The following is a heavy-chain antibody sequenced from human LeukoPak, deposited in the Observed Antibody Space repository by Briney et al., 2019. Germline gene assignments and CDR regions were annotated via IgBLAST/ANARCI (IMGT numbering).Heavy chain of an antibody. Sequence: GGSLRLSCAASGFTFSSYSMDWVRQAPGKGLEWVAVISYDGSNKYYADSVKGRFTISRDNSKNTLYLQMNSLRAEDTAVYYCARDSSGGSGFDYWGQGTLVTVSS. J-gene: IGHJ4*02. CDR3: ARDSSGGSGFDY. CDR1: GFTFSSYS. CDR2: ISYDGSNK. D-gene: IGHD6-19*01. V-gene: IGHV3-30*03.